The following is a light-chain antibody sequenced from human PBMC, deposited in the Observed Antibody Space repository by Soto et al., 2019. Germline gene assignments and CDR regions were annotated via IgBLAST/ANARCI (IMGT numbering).Light chain of an antibody. CDR1: QSTNTW. CDR2: KAS. CDR3: QQYNSYSIT. J-gene: IGKJ5*01. V-gene: IGKV1-5*03. Sequence: DIPMTQSPSTLSASVGDRVTITCRASQSTNTWLAWYQQKPGKAPKVLIYKASSLESGVPSRFSGSGSGTEFTLTISSLKPDDFATYYCQQYNSYSITFGQGTRLEIK.